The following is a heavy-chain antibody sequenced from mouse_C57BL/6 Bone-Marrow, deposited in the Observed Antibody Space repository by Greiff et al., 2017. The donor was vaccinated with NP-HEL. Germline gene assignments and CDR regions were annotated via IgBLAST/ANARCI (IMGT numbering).Heavy chain of an antibody. CDR2: ISDGGSYT. J-gene: IGHJ4*01. Sequence: EVQRVESGGGLVKPGGSLKLSCAASGFTFSSYAMSWVRQTPEKRLEWVATISDGGSYTYYPDNVKGRFTISRDNAKNNLYLQMSHLKSEDTAMYYCARGRGVTTDYAMDYWGQGTSVTVSS. CDR1: GFTFSSYA. D-gene: IGHD2-2*01. CDR3: ARGRGVTTDYAMDY. V-gene: IGHV5-4*01.